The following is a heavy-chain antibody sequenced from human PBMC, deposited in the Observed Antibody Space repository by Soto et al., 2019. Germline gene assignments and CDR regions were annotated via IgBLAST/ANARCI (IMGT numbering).Heavy chain of an antibody. V-gene: IGHV4-30-4*01. Sequence: SETLSLTCTVSGGSISSGDYYWSWIRQPPGKGLEWIGYIYYSGSTYYNPSLKSRVTISVDTSKNQFSLKLSSVTAADTAVYCCARADSGYDENYYYGMDVWGQGTTVTVS. J-gene: IGHJ6*02. D-gene: IGHD5-12*01. CDR2: IYYSGST. CDR3: ARADSGYDENYYYGMDV. CDR1: GGSISSGDYY.